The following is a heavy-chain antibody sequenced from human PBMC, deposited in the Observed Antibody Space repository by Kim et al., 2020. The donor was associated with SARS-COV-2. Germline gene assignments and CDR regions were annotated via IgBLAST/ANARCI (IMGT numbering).Heavy chain of an antibody. V-gene: IGHV3-30*02. Sequence: GSNKYYADSVKGRFTISRDNSKNTLYLQMNSLRAEDTAVYYCAKYPFRDYWGQGTLVTVSS. CDR3: AKYPFRDY. J-gene: IGHJ4*02. CDR2: GSNK. D-gene: IGHD3-3*02.